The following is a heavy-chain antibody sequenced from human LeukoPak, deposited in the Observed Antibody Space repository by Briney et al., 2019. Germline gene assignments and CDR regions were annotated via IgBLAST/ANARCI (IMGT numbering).Heavy chain of an antibody. Sequence: PRASVKVSCKVSGYTLTVLSMHWVRQAPGKGLEWMGGFDPEDGETIYAQKFQGRVTMTEDTSTDTAYMELSSLRSEDTAVYYCATDSHHTPRFDAFDIWGQGTMVTVSS. V-gene: IGHV1-24*01. D-gene: IGHD3-10*01. CDR2: FDPEDGET. CDR3: ATDSHHTPRFDAFDI. J-gene: IGHJ3*02. CDR1: GYTLTVLS.